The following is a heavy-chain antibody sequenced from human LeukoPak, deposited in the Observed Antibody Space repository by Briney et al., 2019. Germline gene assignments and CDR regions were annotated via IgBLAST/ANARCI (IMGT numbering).Heavy chain of an antibody. CDR3: ARTYYYGSGSHMDV. CDR2: IYTSGST. J-gene: IGHJ6*03. V-gene: IGHV4-4*07. Sequence: PSETLSLTCTVSGGSISSYYWSWIRQPAGKGLEWIGRIYTSGSTNYNPSLKSRVTMSVDTSKNQFSLKLSSVTAADTAVYYCARTYYYGSGSHMDVWGKGTTVTVSS. CDR1: GGSISSYY. D-gene: IGHD3-10*01.